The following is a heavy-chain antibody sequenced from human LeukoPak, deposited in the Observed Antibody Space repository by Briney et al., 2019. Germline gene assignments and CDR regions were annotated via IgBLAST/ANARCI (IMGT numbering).Heavy chain of an antibody. D-gene: IGHD2-15*01. CDR2: INHSGST. V-gene: IGHV4-34*01. J-gene: IGHJ4*02. Sequence: SETLSLTCAVYGGSFSGYYWSWIRQPPGKGLEWIGEINHSGSTNYNPSLKSRVTISVDTSKNQFSLKLSSVTAADTAVYYCARVYCSGGSCFLYFDYWGQGTLVTVSS. CDR3: ARVYCSGGSCFLYFDY. CDR1: GGSFSGYY.